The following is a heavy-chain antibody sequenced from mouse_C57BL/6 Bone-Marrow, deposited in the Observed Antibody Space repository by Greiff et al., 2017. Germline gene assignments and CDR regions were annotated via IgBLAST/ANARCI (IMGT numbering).Heavy chain of an antibody. CDR1: GFTFSSYA. J-gene: IGHJ3*01. D-gene: IGHD2-4*01. V-gene: IGHV5-4*03. CDR3: AREGLRAWFAY. CDR2: ISDGGSYT. Sequence: EAMLVESGGGLVKPGGSLKLLCAASGFTFSSYAMSWVRQTPEKRLECVATISDGGSYTYYPDNVKGRFTISRDNAKNNLYLQMSHLKSEDTAMYYCAREGLRAWFAYWGQGTLVTVSA.